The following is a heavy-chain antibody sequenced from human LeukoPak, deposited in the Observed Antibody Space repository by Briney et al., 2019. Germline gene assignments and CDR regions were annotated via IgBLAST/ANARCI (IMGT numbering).Heavy chain of an antibody. Sequence: ASVKVSCXASGYTFTSYYMHWVRLAPGQGLEWMGIINPSGGSTSYAQKFQGRVTMTRDTSTSTVYMELSSLRSEDTAVYYCPRVVVGDIAAFDIWGQGTMVTVSS. D-gene: IGHD4-17*01. J-gene: IGHJ3*02. CDR1: GYTFTSYY. CDR3: PRVVVGDIAAFDI. CDR2: INPSGGST. V-gene: IGHV1-46*01.